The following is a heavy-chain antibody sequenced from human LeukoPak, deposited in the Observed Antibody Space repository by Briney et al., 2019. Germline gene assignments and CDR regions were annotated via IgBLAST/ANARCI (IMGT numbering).Heavy chain of an antibody. CDR3: ARGGGALRYWKPFDH. CDR2: ISSSGSNI. Sequence: PGGSLRLSCAASGFTFSNAWMNWVRQAPGKGLEWISYISSSGSNILYADSMRGRFTISRDNAKNSLYLQMNSLRGEDTAVYYCARGGGALRYWKPFDHWGQGTLVTVSP. J-gene: IGHJ4*02. CDR1: GFTFSNAW. V-gene: IGHV3-21*05. D-gene: IGHD4-17*01.